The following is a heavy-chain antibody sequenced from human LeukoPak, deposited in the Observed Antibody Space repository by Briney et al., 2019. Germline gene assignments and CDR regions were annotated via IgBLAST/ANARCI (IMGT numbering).Heavy chain of an antibody. CDR1: GGSFSGYY. D-gene: IGHD5-12*01. V-gene: IGHV4-34*01. CDR2: INHSGST. Sequence: SETLSLTCAVYGGSFSGYYWSWIRQPPGKGLEWIGEINHSGSTNYNPSLKSRVTISVDTSKNQFSLKLSSVTAADTAVYYCARGYHVSGYGWFDYWGQGTLVTVSS. J-gene: IGHJ4*02. CDR3: ARGYHVSGYGWFDY.